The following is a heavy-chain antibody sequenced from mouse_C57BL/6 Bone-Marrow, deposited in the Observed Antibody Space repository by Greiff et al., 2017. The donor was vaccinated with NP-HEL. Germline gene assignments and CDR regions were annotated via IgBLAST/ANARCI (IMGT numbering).Heavy chain of an antibody. CDR2: INPGSGGT. Sequence: QVQLQQSGAELVRPGTSVKVSCKASGYAFTNYLIEWVKQRPGQGLEWIGVINPGSGGTNYNEKFKGKATLTADKSSSTAYMQLSSLTSEDSAVDFGAREIYYGNALDYWGQGTTLTVSS. D-gene: IGHD2-1*01. CDR3: AREIYYGNALDY. CDR1: GYAFTNYL. J-gene: IGHJ2*01. V-gene: IGHV1-54*01.